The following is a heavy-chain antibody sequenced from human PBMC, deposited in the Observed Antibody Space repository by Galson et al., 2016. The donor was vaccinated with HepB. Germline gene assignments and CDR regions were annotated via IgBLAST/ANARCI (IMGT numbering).Heavy chain of an antibody. CDR1: GGSISSYY. J-gene: IGHJ4*02. V-gene: IGHV4-59*12. Sequence: SETLSLTCTVSGGSISSYYWTWIRQPPGKGLEWIGYIYYSGSTNYNPSLKSRVTISVDTSKNQFSLNLSSVTAADTAVYYCARDPPGIGNYFDYWGQGTLVSVSS. CDR2: IYYSGST. D-gene: IGHD1-26*01. CDR3: ARDPPGIGNYFDY.